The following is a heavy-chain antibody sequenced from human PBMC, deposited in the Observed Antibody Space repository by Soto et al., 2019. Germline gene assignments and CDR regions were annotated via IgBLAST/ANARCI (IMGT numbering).Heavy chain of an antibody. V-gene: IGHV4-31*03. Sequence: QVQLQESGPGLVKPSQTLSLTCTVSGGSISSGGYYWSWIRQHPGKGLEWIGYIYYSGSTSYNPSLKSRVTRSVDTSKNQFSLKLSSVTAADTAVYYCARSEVSSYYLSFDYWGQGTLVTVSS. CDR2: IYYSGST. CDR3: ARSEVSSYYLSFDY. D-gene: IGHD3-10*01. J-gene: IGHJ4*02. CDR1: GGSISSGGYY.